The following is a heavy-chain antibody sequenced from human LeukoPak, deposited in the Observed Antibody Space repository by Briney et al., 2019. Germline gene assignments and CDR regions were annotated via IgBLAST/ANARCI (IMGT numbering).Heavy chain of an antibody. Sequence: PSETLSLTRTVSGGSISSYYWSWMRQPPGKGLEWIGYFYYSGSTNYNPSLKSRVTISVDTSKNQFSLKLSSVTAADTAVYYCARYVWGSYPTFEDYWGQGTLVTVSS. V-gene: IGHV4-59*01. D-gene: IGHD3-16*02. CDR3: ARYVWGSYPTFEDY. J-gene: IGHJ4*02. CDR2: FYYSGST. CDR1: GGSISSYY.